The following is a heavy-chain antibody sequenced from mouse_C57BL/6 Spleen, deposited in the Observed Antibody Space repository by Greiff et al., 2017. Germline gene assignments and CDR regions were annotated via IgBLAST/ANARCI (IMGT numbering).Heavy chain of an antibody. CDR1: GYTFPSYW. CDR3: ARVSITTVVAGIDY. J-gene: IGHJ2*01. D-gene: IGHD1-1*01. V-gene: IGHV1-72*01. Sequence: QVQLQQPGAELVKPGASVKLSCKASGYTFPSYWMHWVKQRPGRGLEWIGRIDPNSGGTKYNEKFKSKATLTVDKPSSTAYMQLSSLTSEDSAVYYCARVSITTVVAGIDYWGQGTTLTVSS. CDR2: IDPNSGGT.